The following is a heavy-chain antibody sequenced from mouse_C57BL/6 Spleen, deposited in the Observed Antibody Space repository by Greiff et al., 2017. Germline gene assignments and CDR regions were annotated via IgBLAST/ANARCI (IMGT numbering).Heavy chain of an antibody. D-gene: IGHD4-1*01. CDR1: GFTFSSYA. CDR3: AGEPGFAY. Sequence: EVQGVESGGGLVKPGGSLKLSCAASGFTFSSYAMSWVRQTPEKRLGWVATISDGGSYTYYPDNVKGRFTLARDNAKNNPYLQMRPLESEDTDMYYCAGEPGFAYWGQGTTLTVSA. V-gene: IGHV5-4*01. CDR2: ISDGGSYT. J-gene: IGHJ2*01.